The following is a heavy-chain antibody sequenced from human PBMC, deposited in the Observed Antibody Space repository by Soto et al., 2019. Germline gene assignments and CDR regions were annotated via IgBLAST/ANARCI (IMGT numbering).Heavy chain of an antibody. CDR2: IIPIFGTA. CDR1: GGTLSSFA. CDR3: ATDTSMFRGRIADTPWFDS. V-gene: IGHV1-69*13. Sequence: GASVQVSCKASGGTLSSFAFTWVRQARGQGLEWMGRIIPIFGTANYARQFQGRVTITADESTGTVYMDLRSLRSEDTAMYYCATDTSMFRGRIADTPWFDSWGQGTLVTVSS. J-gene: IGHJ5*01. D-gene: IGHD3-10*01.